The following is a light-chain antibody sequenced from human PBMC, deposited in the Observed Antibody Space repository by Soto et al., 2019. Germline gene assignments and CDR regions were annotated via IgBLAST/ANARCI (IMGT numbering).Light chain of an antibody. CDR2: AAS. J-gene: IGKJ1*01. Sequence: DIQMTQSPSSLSASVGDRVTITCRASQSISNYLNWYQQKPGKAPKLVIYAASSLQSGVPSRFSGSGSGTDFTLTISSLQPEDCATYYCQQRYSMPRTFGQGTKVELK. CDR1: QSISNY. V-gene: IGKV1-39*01. CDR3: QQRYSMPRT.